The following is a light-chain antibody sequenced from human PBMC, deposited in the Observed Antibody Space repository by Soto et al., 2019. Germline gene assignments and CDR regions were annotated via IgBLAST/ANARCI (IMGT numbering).Light chain of an antibody. Sequence: QSVLTQPPSASGTPGQRVTISCSGSISNIGTNFVYWYQQLPGTAPKLLIFSNAQRPSGVPDRFSGSRSGTSASLAISGLRSEDEADYYCAAWDDSLSGWVFGGGTKLTVL. V-gene: IGLV1-47*02. CDR3: AAWDDSLSGWV. CDR1: ISNIGTNF. CDR2: SNA. J-gene: IGLJ3*02.